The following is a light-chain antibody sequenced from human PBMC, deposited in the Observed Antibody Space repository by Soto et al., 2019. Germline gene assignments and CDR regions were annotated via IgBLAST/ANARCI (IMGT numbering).Light chain of an antibody. CDR1: QDIRTS. CDR2: GAS. Sequence: DIQMTQSPSSLSASVGARVSITCQASQDIRTSLSWFQQKPGRAPKLLIYGASYLETGVPSRFRGSGSGTDFTFTINSLQPEDIATYYCQHYHNLPPFTFGPGTRVDVK. V-gene: IGKV1-33*01. CDR3: QHYHNLPPFT. J-gene: IGKJ3*01.